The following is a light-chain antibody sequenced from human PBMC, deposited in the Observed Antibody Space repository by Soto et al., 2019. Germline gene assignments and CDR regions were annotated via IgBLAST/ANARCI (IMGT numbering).Light chain of an antibody. CDR3: QQYNSHSQT. CDR2: DAS. V-gene: IGKV1-5*01. J-gene: IGKJ1*01. Sequence: DIQMTQSPSTLSASVGDSVTITCRASQSISTWLAWYQQKPGKAPNLLIYDASSLASGVPSRFIGSGSGTEFTLTISSLQRDDFATFYCQQYNSHSQTFSQGTKVEIK. CDR1: QSISTW.